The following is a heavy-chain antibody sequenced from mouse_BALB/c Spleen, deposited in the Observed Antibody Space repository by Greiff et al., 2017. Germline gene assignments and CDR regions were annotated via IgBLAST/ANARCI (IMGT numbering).Heavy chain of an antibody. Sequence: VQLKQSGAELVKPGASVKLSCTASGFNIKDTYMHWVKQRPEQGLEWIGRIDPANGNTKYDPKFQGKATITADTASNTAYLQLSSLTSEDTAGYYWARRGYGSELYWYFDVWGAGTTVTVSS. CDR3: ARRGYGSELYWYFDV. CDR1: GFNIKDTY. CDR2: IDPANGNT. D-gene: IGHD1-1*01. V-gene: IGHV14-3*02. J-gene: IGHJ1*01.